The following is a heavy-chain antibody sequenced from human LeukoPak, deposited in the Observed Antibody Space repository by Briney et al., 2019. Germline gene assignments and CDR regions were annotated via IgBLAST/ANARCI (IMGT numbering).Heavy chain of an antibody. V-gene: IGHV3-72*01. J-gene: IGHJ4*02. D-gene: IGHD1-26*01. CDR1: GFTFSDHY. CDR3: AREWDSGSYYLGYFDY. CDR2: IRNKANSYTT. Sequence: GGSLRLSCAASGFTFSDHYMDWVRQAPGKGLEWVGRIRNKANSYTTEYAASVKGRFTISRDDSKNSLYLQMNSLKCEDTAVYYCAREWDSGSYYLGYFDYWGQGTLVTVSS.